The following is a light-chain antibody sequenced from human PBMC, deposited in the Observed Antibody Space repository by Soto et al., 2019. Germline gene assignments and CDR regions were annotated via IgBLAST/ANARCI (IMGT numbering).Light chain of an antibody. CDR3: QQRSNWPRT. V-gene: IGKV3-11*01. J-gene: IGKJ1*01. Sequence: EIVMTQSPDTLSVSPGEVATLSCRVSQSIISNYLIWYQHKPGQAPSLLIYDVSNMATDIPAMFSGSGSGTDFTLTISSLEPEALAVYYCQQRSNWPRTFGQGTKVDI. CDR2: DVS. CDR1: QSIISNY.